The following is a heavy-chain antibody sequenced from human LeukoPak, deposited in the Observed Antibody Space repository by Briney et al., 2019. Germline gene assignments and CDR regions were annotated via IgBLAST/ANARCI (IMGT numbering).Heavy chain of an antibody. CDR3: AKDTDFWYFDY. CDR1: GFTFSSYG. V-gene: IGHV3-23*01. J-gene: IGHJ4*02. Sequence: GGSLRLSCAASGFTFSSYGMHWVRQAPGKGLEWVSAISGSGGSTYYADSVKGRFTISRDNSKNTLYLQMNSLRAEDTAVYYCAKDTDFWYFDYWGQGTLVTVSS. CDR2: ISGSGGST. D-gene: IGHD3-3*01.